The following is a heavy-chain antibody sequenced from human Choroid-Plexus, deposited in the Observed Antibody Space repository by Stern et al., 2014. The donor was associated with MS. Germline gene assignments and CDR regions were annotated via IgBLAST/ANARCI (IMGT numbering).Heavy chain of an antibody. CDR2: VSYDGSNK. CDR1: GFTFGSCA. D-gene: IGHD2/OR15-2a*01. V-gene: IGHV3-30*18. CDR3: AKDRQYLTYFFDH. Sequence: VQLVESGGGVVQPGRPLRLSCVASGFTFGSCAMHWVRQAPGKGLAWVAGVSYDGSNKDYADSGKGRFTISRDNSQNTLYMQMSSLRPEDTAVYYCAKDRQYLTYFFDHWGQGSLVTVSS. J-gene: IGHJ5*02.